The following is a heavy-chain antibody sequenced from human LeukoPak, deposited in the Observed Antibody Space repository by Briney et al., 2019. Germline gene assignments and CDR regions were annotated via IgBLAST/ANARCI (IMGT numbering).Heavy chain of an antibody. CDR2: INHSGST. J-gene: IGHJ3*02. D-gene: IGHD3-3*01. Sequence: PSETLSLTCAVYGGSFSGYYWSWMRQPPGKGLEWIGEINHSGSTNYNPSLKSRVTISVDTSKNQFSLKLSSVTAADTAVYYCARGIMLFGVVIKSHAFDIWGQGTMVTVSS. V-gene: IGHV4-34*01. CDR1: GGSFSGYY. CDR3: ARGIMLFGVVIKSHAFDI.